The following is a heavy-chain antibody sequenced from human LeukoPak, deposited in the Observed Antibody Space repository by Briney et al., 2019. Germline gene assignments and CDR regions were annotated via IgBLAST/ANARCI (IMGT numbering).Heavy chain of an antibody. V-gene: IGHV4-59*01. D-gene: IGHD4-17*01. CDR2: IYYSGST. J-gene: IGHJ4*02. CDR1: GGSISSYY. CDR3: AGEGDYWHRFDY. Sequence: SETLSLTCTVSGGSISSYYWSWIRRPPGKGLEWIGYIYYSGSTNYNPSLKSRVTTSVDTSKNQFSLKLTSVTAADTAVYYCAGEGDYWHRFDYWGQGTLVTVSS.